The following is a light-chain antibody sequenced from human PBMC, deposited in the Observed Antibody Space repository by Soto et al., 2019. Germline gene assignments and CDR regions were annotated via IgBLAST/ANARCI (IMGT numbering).Light chain of an antibody. CDR3: QQRHNWRDT. J-gene: IGKJ5*01. CDR1: QSVSSSY. Sequence: EIVLTQSPGTLSLSPGERATLSCRASQSVSSSYLAWYQQKPGQAPRLLIYGASRRATGIPARFSGSGSGTDFTLTISSLEPEDFAVYYCQQRHNWRDTFGQGTRLEIK. CDR2: GAS. V-gene: IGKV3D-20*02.